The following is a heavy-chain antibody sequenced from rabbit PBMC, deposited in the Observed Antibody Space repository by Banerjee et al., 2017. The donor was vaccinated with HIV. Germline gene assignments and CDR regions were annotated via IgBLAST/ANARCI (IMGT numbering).Heavy chain of an antibody. V-gene: IGHV1S40*01. CDR2: INTISGDT. Sequence: WVRQAPGKGLEWIACINTISGDTVYATWAKGRFTISKTSSPTVTLQMTSLTAADTATYFCAKYSNYYGMDLWGPGTLVTVS. CDR3: AKYSNYYGMDL. J-gene: IGHJ6*01.